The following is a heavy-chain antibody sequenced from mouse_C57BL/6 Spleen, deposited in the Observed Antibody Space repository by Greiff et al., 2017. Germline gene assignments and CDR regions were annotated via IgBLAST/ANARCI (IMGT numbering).Heavy chain of an antibody. D-gene: IGHD1-1*01. CDR2: INPSNGGT. V-gene: IGHV1-53*01. CDR3: ARTGDYYGSSYDYFDY. CDR1: GYTFTSYW. J-gene: IGHJ2*01. Sequence: QVQLQQPGTELVKPGASVKLSCKASGYTFTSYWMHWVKQRPGQGLEWIGNINPSNGGTNYNEKFKSKATLTVDKSSSTAYKQRSSLTSEDSAVYYCARTGDYYGSSYDYFDYWGQGTTLTVSS.